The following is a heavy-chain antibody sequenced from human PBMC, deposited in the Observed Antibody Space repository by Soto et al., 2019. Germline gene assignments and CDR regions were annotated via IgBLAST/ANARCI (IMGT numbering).Heavy chain of an antibody. D-gene: IGHD3-16*01. CDR1: GGSFSGYY. Sequence: SETLSLTCAVYGGSFSGYYWSWIRQPPGKGLEWIGEINDSGSTNYNPSLKSPVPISAAPSNNQFSLSLSSVTAPYTAVYFCSSYSPLRALDYCGQRTLVTVSS. J-gene: IGHJ4*02. CDR3: SSYSPLRALDY. CDR2: INDSGST. V-gene: IGHV4-34*10.